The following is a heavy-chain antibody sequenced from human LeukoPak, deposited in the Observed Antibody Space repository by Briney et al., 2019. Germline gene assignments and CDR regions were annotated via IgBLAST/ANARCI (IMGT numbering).Heavy chain of an antibody. D-gene: IGHD3-10*01. CDR1: GLTFNNYT. CDR2: ISSSSSYI. J-gene: IGHJ4*02. CDR3: ARGVLDITYYFDN. V-gene: IGHV3-21*01. Sequence: GGSLRLSCAASGLTFNNYTLNWLRQAPGKGLEWVSSISSSSSYIYYADSVKGRFTISRDNAKNSLYLQMNSLRADDTAVYYCARGVLDITYYFDNWGQGTLVTVS.